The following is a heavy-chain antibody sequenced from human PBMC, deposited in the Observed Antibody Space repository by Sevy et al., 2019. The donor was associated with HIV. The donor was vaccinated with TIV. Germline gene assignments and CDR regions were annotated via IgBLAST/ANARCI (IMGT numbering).Heavy chain of an antibody. J-gene: IGHJ4*02. CDR2: IKQDGSEK. CDR3: ARLRGGYDFDY. V-gene: IGHV3-7*01. CDR1: GFSFSSYW. D-gene: IGHD5-12*01. Sequence: GGSLRLSYAASGFSFSSYWMSWVRQAPGKGLEWVANIKQDGSEKDYVDSGKGRFTISRDNAKNSLYLQMKSLRAEDTAVYYCARLRGGYDFDYWGQGTQVTVSS.